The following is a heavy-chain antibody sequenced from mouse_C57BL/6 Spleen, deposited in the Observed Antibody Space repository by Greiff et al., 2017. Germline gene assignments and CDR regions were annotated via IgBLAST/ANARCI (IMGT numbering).Heavy chain of an antibody. Sequence: DVMLVESGGGLVQPGGSLSLSCAASGFTFTDYYMSWVRQPPGKELEWLGFIRNKANGYTTEYSASVKGRFTISRDNSQSILYLQMNALRAEDSATYYCARYNGSYYFDYWGQGTTLTVSS. CDR1: GFTFTDYY. CDR3: ARYNGSYYFDY. D-gene: IGHD2-2*01. V-gene: IGHV7-3*01. CDR2: IRNKANGYTT. J-gene: IGHJ2*01.